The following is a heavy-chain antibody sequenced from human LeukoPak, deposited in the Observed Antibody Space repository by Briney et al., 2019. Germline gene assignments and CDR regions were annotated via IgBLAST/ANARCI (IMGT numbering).Heavy chain of an antibody. CDR3: ARTSLDCSSGSCYTYFDY. Sequence: GESLKISCKGSGYSFSSYWIGWVRQMPGKGLEWMGIIYVGDSDTRYSPSFQGQVTFSADKSISTAYLQWGSLKASDTAMYYCARTSLDCSSGSCYTYFDYWGQGTLVTVSS. J-gene: IGHJ4*02. D-gene: IGHD2-2*02. CDR1: GYSFSSYW. V-gene: IGHV5-51*01. CDR2: IYVGDSDT.